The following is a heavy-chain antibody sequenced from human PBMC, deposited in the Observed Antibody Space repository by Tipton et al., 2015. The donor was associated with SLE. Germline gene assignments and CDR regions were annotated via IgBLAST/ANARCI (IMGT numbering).Heavy chain of an antibody. D-gene: IGHD3-10*01. CDR1: GFTFSSYS. CDR3: TREDYYGSGSYYN. V-gene: IGHV3-48*01. J-gene: IGHJ4*02. Sequence: SLRLSCAASGFTFSSYSMNWVRQAPGKGLEWVSYISSSSSTIYYADSVKGRFTISRDNAKNSLYLQMNSLRAEDTAVYYCTREDYYGSGSYYNWGQGTLVTVSS. CDR2: ISSSSSTI.